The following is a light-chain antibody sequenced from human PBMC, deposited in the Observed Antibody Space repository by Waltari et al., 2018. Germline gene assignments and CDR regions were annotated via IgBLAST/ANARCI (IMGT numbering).Light chain of an antibody. V-gene: IGKV4-1*01. J-gene: IGKJ4*01. CDR1: QSLFYSSNNKNY. CDR3: QQYYITPLS. Sequence: DVVMTQSPDFLAVSLGERATIHCKSSQSLFYSSNNKNYFAWYQQKPGQPPKLLMYWASTRESGVPDRVSGSGSGTDFTLTISSLQAEDVAIYFCQQYYITPLSFGGGTRVEIK. CDR2: WAS.